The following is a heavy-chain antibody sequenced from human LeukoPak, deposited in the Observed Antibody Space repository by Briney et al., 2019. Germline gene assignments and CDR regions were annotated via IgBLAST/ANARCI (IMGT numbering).Heavy chain of an antibody. D-gene: IGHD2-2*01. CDR3: AKDMMGEDIVVVPAASGDAFDI. V-gene: IGHV3-30*02. Sequence: GGSLRLSCAASGFTFSSYGMHWVRQAPGKGLEWVAFIRYDGSNKYYADSVKGRFTISRDNSKNTLYLQMNGLRAEDTAVYYCAKDMMGEDIVVVPAASGDAFDIWGQGTMVTVSS. CDR1: GFTFSSYG. J-gene: IGHJ3*02. CDR2: IRYDGSNK.